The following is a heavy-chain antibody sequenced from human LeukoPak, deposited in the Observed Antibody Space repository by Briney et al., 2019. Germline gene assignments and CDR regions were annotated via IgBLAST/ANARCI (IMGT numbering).Heavy chain of an antibody. CDR3: ARVGGSMVRGVSFDY. Sequence: SETLSLTCTVSGGSISSSSYYWGWIRQPPGKGLEWIGSIYHSGSTYYNPSLKSRVTISVDTSKNQFSLKLSSVTAADTAVYYCARVGGSMVRGVSFDYWGQGTLVTVSS. V-gene: IGHV4-39*07. CDR1: GGSISSSSYY. CDR2: IYHSGST. J-gene: IGHJ4*02. D-gene: IGHD3-10*01.